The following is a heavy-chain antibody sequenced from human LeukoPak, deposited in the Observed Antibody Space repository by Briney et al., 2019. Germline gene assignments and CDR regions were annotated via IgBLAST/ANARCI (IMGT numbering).Heavy chain of an antibody. CDR1: GYTFTSYY. V-gene: IGHV1-46*01. CDR2: INPSSGST. CDR3: ARSFYDSSFEAFDI. J-gene: IGHJ3*02. D-gene: IGHD3-22*01. Sequence: ASVKVSCKASGYTFTSYYMNWVRQAPGQGLEWMGIINPSSGSTSYAQKFQGRVTMTRDMSASTVYMELSSLRAEDTAVYYCARSFYDSSFEAFDIWGQGTMVTVSS.